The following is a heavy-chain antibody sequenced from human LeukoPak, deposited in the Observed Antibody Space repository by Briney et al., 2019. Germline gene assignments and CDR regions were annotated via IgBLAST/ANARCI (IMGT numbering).Heavy chain of an antibody. CDR1: GFSFNEYA. CDR2: ISWKSDSR. Sequence: GGSLRLSCAASGFSFNEYAMHWVRQAPGKGLEWVSGISWKSDSRGYADSVKGRFNISRDNANNSLYLQMNDLRAEDTALYYCAKRKYGTGYDAFDMWGQGTMVTVSS. D-gene: IGHD6-19*01. CDR3: AKRKYGTGYDAFDM. V-gene: IGHV3-9*01. J-gene: IGHJ3*02.